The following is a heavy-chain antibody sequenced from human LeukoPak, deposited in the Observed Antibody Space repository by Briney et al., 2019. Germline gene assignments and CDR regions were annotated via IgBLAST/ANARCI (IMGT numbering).Heavy chain of an antibody. D-gene: IGHD1-26*01. CDR1: GGSISSYY. Sequence: SETLSLTCTVSGGSISSYYWSWIQQPPVKGLEWIGYIYYSGSTNYNPSLKSRVTISVDTSKNQFSLKLSSVTAADTAVYYCARHRYRSYSIPFDYWGQGTLVTVSS. CDR3: ARHRYRSYSIPFDY. V-gene: IGHV4-59*08. J-gene: IGHJ4*02. CDR2: IYYSGST.